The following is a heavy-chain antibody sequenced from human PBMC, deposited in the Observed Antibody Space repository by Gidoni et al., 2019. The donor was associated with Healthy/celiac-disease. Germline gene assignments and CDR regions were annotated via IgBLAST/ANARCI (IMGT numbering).Heavy chain of an antibody. CDR3: ARLGDGYDVSY. Sequence: QLVESGGGVAQPGRSLSLPCAASGFTFSSYGMHWVRQAPGKGLEWVAVIWYDGSNKYYAESVKGRFTISRDNSKNTLYLQMNSLRAEDTAVYYCARLGDGYDVSYWGQGTLVTVSS. J-gene: IGHJ4*02. D-gene: IGHD5-12*01. V-gene: IGHV3-33*01. CDR1: GFTFSSYG. CDR2: IWYDGSNK.